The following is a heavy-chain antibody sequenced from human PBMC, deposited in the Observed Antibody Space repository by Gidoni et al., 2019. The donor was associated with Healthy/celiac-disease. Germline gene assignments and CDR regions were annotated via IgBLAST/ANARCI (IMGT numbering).Heavy chain of an antibody. Sequence: QITLKESGPTLVKPTQTLTLTCTFSGFSLSTSGVGVGWIRQPPGKALEWLALIYWDDDKRYSPSLKSRLTITKDTSKNQVVLTMTNMDPVDTATYYCAHMKAIYDSSGYYPSTYAEYFQHWGQGTLVTVSS. V-gene: IGHV2-5*02. CDR3: AHMKAIYDSSGYYPSTYAEYFQH. J-gene: IGHJ1*01. CDR1: GFSLSTSGVG. D-gene: IGHD3-22*01. CDR2: IYWDDDK.